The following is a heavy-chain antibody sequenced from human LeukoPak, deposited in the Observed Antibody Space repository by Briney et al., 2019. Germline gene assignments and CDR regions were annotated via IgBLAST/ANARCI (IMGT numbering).Heavy chain of an antibody. D-gene: IGHD3-9*01. Sequence: GGSLRLSCAASGFTFSSYSMNWVRQAPGKGLEWVSVIYSGGNIYADSVKGRFTISRDNSKNTLYLQMNSLRVEDTAVYYCASTISTVTVSDPRDAFDIWGQGTMVTVSS. CDR2: IYSGGNI. CDR1: GFTFSSYS. J-gene: IGHJ3*02. CDR3: ASTISTVTVSDPRDAFDI. V-gene: IGHV3-53*01.